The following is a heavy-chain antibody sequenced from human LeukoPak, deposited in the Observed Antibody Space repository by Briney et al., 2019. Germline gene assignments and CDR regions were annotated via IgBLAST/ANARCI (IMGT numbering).Heavy chain of an antibody. V-gene: IGHV3-7*01. D-gene: IGHD6-13*01. CDR2: INQDGSVI. CDR3: ARIGYSSSSLDY. J-gene: IGHJ4*02. CDR1: GFTFSNYW. Sequence: GGSLRLSCAASGFTFSNYWMTWVRQAPGEGLEWVANINQDGSVIYYVDSLKGRFTISRDNAKKSVHLQMNSLRAEDTAIYYCARIGYSSSSLDYWGQGTLVTVSS.